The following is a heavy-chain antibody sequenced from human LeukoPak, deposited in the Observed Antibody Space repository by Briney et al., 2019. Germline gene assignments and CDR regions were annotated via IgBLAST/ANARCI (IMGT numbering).Heavy chain of an antibody. D-gene: IGHD1-7*01. CDR1: GFIFSSYS. CDR3: ARNRFPITGTTNNYYYMDV. Sequence: GGSLRFSCAASGFIFSSYSMNWVRQAPGKGLEWLSYISSSSTTIYYADSVKGRFTISRDKAKNSLYLQMNSLKAEDTAVYYCARNRFPITGTTNNYYYMDVWGKGTTVTVSS. V-gene: IGHV3-48*01. CDR2: ISSSSTTI. J-gene: IGHJ6*03.